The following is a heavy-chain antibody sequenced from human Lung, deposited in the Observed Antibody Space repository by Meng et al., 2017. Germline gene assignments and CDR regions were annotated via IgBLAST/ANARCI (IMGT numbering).Heavy chain of an antibody. Sequence: GQLLQWRAGLLKPSETLSLTRVVSGGSFSAYYWGGIRQPPGKGLEWIGEINHSGSTNYNPSLESRATISVDTSQNNLSLKLSSVTAADSAVYYCARGPTTMAHDFDYWGQGTLVTVSS. CDR2: INHSGST. CDR1: GGSFSAYY. CDR3: ARGPTTMAHDFDY. V-gene: IGHV4-34*01. D-gene: IGHD4-11*01. J-gene: IGHJ4*02.